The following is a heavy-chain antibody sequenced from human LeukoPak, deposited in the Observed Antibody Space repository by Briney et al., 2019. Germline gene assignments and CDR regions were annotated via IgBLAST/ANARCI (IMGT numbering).Heavy chain of an antibody. D-gene: IGHD2-15*01. CDR2: IKSKTDGGTT. V-gene: IGHV3-15*01. J-gene: IGHJ4*02. Sequence: SGGSLRLSCAASGFTFSNAWMSWVRQAPGKGLEWVGRIKSKTDGGTTDYAAPVKGRFTISRDDSKNTLYLQMNSLKTEDTAVYYCTTHVGYCSGGSCYRADYWGQGTLVTVSS. CDR1: GFTFSNAW. CDR3: TTHVGYCSGGSCYRADY.